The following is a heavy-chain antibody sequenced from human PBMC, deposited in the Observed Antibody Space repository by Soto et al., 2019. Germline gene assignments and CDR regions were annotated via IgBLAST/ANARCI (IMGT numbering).Heavy chain of an antibody. CDR3: ARLSKGYCSDTSCYSRLDP. V-gene: IGHV1-2*02. J-gene: IGHJ5*02. CDR1: GYKFTAYY. D-gene: IGHD2-2*01. Sequence: ASVKVSCKASGYKFTAYYMHWVRQAPGQGLEWMGWINPGSGATSYAQTFQGRVTMTRDTSLNTVYMEVTSLRPDDTAVYYCARLSKGYCSDTSCYSRLDPWGQGTLGTVSS. CDR2: INPGSGAT.